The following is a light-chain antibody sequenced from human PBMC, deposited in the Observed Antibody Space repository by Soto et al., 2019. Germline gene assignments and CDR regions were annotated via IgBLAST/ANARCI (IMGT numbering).Light chain of an antibody. V-gene: IGKV3-20*01. CDR3: QQYGNSTKT. CDR1: QSVRGNN. Sequence: EIVLTQSPGTLSLSPGQRATLSCRASQSVRGNNLAWYQQKPGQAPSLLIFGASSRATGIPDSFSGSGSWTNFTHTITTLGREDFAVYYCQQYGNSTKTFGQGTKVEMK. J-gene: IGKJ1*01. CDR2: GAS.